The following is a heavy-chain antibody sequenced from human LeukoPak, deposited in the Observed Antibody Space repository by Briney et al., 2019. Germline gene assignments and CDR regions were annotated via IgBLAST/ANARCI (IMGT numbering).Heavy chain of an antibody. Sequence: NASQTLSLTCTVSGDSISSGVYYWSWIRQPPGRGLEWIGYIYYSGSTYYNPSLKSRVTISEDTSKNQFSLKLNSVTAADTAVYYCARGVGDYTFDYWGQGTLVTVSS. CDR2: IYYSGST. D-gene: IGHD4-17*01. V-gene: IGHV4-30-4*01. J-gene: IGHJ4*02. CDR3: ARGVGDYTFDY. CDR1: GDSISSGVYY.